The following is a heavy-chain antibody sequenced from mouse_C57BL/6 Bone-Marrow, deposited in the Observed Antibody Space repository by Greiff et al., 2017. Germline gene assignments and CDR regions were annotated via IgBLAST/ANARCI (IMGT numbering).Heavy chain of an antibody. J-gene: IGHJ4*01. CDR1: GYTFTSYW. D-gene: IGHD1-1*01. Sequence: QVQLQQPGAELVMPGASVKLSCKASGYTFTSYWMHWVKQRPGQGLEWIGEIDPSDSYTNYNQKFKGKATLTVDTSSSTAYMQLSSLTSGDSAVYYCARDGTVVAEDWYYAMDYWGQGTSVTVSS. V-gene: IGHV1-69*01. CDR2: IDPSDSYT. CDR3: ARDGTVVAEDWYYAMDY.